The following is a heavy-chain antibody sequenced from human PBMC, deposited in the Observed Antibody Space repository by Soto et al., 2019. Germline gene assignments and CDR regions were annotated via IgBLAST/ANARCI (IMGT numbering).Heavy chain of an antibody. V-gene: IGHV4-39*01. CDR2: IYYSGST. Sequence: SETLSLTCTVSGGSISSSSYYWGWIRQPPGKGLEWIGSIYYSGSTYYNPSLKSRVTISVDTSKNQFSLKLSSVTAADTAVYYCARQAWWFDPWGQGTLVTVSS. CDR1: GGSISSSSYY. J-gene: IGHJ5*02. CDR3: ARQAWWFDP.